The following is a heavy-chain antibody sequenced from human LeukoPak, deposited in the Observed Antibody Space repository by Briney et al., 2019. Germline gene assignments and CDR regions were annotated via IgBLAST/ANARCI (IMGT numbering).Heavy chain of an antibody. Sequence: EASVKVSCKASGYTFTSYYMHWVRQAPGQGLEWMGIINPSGGSTSYAQKFQGRVTMTRDTSTSTVYMELSSLRSEDTAVYYCARGAHIVVVTAKILDYWGQGTLVTVSS. D-gene: IGHD2-21*02. CDR1: GYTFTSYY. CDR2: INPSGGST. V-gene: IGHV1-46*01. CDR3: ARGAHIVVVTAKILDY. J-gene: IGHJ4*02.